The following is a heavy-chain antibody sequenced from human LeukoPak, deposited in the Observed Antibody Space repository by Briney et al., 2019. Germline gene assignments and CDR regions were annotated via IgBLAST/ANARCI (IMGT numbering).Heavy chain of an antibody. Sequence: ASVKVSCKASGYTFTSYAMHWVRQAPGQGLEWMGWINPNSGGTNYAQKFQGWVTMTRDTSISTAYMELSRLRSDDTAVYYCARGLVPAATSYYYYYGMDVWGQGTTVTVSS. CDR1: GYTFTSYA. V-gene: IGHV1-2*04. J-gene: IGHJ6*02. D-gene: IGHD2-2*01. CDR3: ARGLVPAATSYYYYYGMDV. CDR2: INPNSGGT.